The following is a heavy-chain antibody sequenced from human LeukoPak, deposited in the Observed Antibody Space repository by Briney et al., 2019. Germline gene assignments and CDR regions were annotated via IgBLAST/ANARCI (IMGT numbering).Heavy chain of an antibody. D-gene: IGHD2-15*01. Sequence: GGSLRLSCAASGFTFSSYEMNWVRQAPGKGLEWVSYISSSGTTKYYAASVKGRFTISRDNAKNSLYLQMNSLRAEDTAVYYCARVGVVVAATGNLWFDPWGQGTLVTVSS. V-gene: IGHV3-48*03. CDR3: ARVGVVVAATGNLWFDP. J-gene: IGHJ5*02. CDR2: ISSSGTTK. CDR1: GFTFSSYE.